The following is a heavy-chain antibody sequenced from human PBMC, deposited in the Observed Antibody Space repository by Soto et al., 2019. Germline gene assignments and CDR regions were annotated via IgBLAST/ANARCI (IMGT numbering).Heavy chain of an antibody. D-gene: IGHD6-6*01. Sequence: QVQLVESGGGVVQPGRSLRLSCAASGFTFSRYALHWVRQAPGKGLEWVAVISYDGSEKYYADSVKGRFTISRDSSKNTLYLQMNSLGPDDTAVYYCAREVGGSSPPGWGQGTLVTVSS. CDR2: ISYDGSEK. V-gene: IGHV3-30-3*01. J-gene: IGHJ4*02. CDR1: GFTFSRYA. CDR3: AREVGGSSPPG.